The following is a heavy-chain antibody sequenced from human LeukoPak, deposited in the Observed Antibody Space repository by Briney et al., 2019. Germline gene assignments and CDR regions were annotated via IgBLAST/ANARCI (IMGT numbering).Heavy chain of an antibody. V-gene: IGHV3-7*01. J-gene: IGHJ4*02. CDR1: GFTFSRYW. CDR3: VSCDTTTCIIRFDH. D-gene: IGHD2-2*01. CDR2: IKEDGSEK. Sequence: PGGSLRLSCAASGFTFSRYWMNWVRQAPGKGLEWVASIKEDGSEKSYVDSVKGRFTISRDNAKNSLYLQMNSLRAEDTAVYYCVSCDTTTCIIRFDHWGQGTLVTVSS.